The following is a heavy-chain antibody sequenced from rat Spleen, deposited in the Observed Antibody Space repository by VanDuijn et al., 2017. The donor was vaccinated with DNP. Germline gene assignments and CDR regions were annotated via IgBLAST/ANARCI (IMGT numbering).Heavy chain of an antibody. V-gene: IGHV5-25*01. D-gene: IGHD1-2*01. Sequence: EVQLVESGGGLVQPGRSMKLSCTASGFTFSKYYMAWVRQAPTKGLEWVASISTGGDNTYYRDSVKGRFTISRDNAENTVYLQMSSLRSEDTATYYCASWSPIAPISTSNYWGQGVMVTVSS. CDR3: ASWSPIAPISTSNY. CDR1: GFTFSKYY. J-gene: IGHJ2*01. CDR2: ISTGGDNT.